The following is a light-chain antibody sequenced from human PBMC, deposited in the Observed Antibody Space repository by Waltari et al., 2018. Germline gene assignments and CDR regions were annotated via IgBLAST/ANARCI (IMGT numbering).Light chain of an antibody. CDR1: SSDLGSYKY. CDR3: SSYGGSNNFVL. Sequence: QSALTQPPSASGSPGQSVTISCTGTSSDLGSYKYVSWYQQHPGKAPKLIIYDVSKRPSGVSDRFSCSKSGSTASLTVSGLQAEDGADYYCSSYGGSNNFVLFGGGTKLTVL. J-gene: IGLJ3*02. V-gene: IGLV2-8*01. CDR2: DVS.